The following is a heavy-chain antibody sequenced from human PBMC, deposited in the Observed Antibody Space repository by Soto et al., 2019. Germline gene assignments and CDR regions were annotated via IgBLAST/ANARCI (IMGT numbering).Heavy chain of an antibody. J-gene: IGHJ6*02. CDR1: GFTFSSYG. V-gene: IGHV3-30*18. CDR3: AKPSNSTVGLYGMDV. Sequence: VQLLESGGGLVQPGGSLRLSCAASGFTFSSYGMHWVRQAPGKGLEWVAVISYDGSNKYYADSVKGRFTISRDNSKNTLYLQMNSLRAEDTAVYYCAKPSNSTVGLYGMDVWGQGTTVTVSS. D-gene: IGHD4-17*01. CDR2: ISYDGSNK.